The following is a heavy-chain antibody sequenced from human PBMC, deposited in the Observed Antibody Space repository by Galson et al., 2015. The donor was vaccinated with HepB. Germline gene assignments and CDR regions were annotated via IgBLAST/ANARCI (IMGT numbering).Heavy chain of an antibody. CDR1: GGTFSSYT. CDR3: ARETYYYDSSGFVGAFDI. CDR2: IIPILGIA. Sequence: SVKVSCKASGGTFSSYTISWVRQAPGQGLEWMGRIIPILGIANYAQKFQGRVTITADKSTSTAYMELSSLRSEDTAVYYCARETYYYDSSGFVGAFDIWGQGTMVTVSS. V-gene: IGHV1-69*04. J-gene: IGHJ3*02. D-gene: IGHD3-22*01.